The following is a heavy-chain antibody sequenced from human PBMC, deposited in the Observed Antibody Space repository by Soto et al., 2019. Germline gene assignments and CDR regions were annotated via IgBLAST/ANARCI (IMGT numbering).Heavy chain of an antibody. CDR1: GYSFTGYY. Sequence: HGHLVQSGAEVKRPGASLKVSCKASGYSFTGYYIHWVRQAPGQGLEWMGWINPDSGATNYAQNFQGRVTLTSDTSISTASMDLTSLTSDDTAVYYCARGDYGTGGYPFPYFDYWGQGTLVIVSS. CDR3: ARGDYGTGGYPFPYFDY. D-gene: IGHD2-8*02. J-gene: IGHJ4*02. V-gene: IGHV1-2*02. CDR2: INPDSGAT.